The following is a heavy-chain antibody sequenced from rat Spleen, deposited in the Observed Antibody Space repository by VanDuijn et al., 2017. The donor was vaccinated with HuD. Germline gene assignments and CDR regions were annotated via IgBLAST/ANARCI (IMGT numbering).Heavy chain of an antibody. V-gene: IGHV5S23*01. CDR2: ISTYGSST. CDR3: TTYPFAY. J-gene: IGHJ3*01. Sequence: EVKLVESGGNLIQPGGSLKLSCVASGFTFYNYDMAWVRQAPTKGLEWVASISTYGSSTYYRDSVKGRFTISRDYAKSTLYLQMDSLRSEDTATYYCTTYPFAYWGQGTLVTVSS. CDR1: GFTFYNYD. D-gene: IGHD1-2*01.